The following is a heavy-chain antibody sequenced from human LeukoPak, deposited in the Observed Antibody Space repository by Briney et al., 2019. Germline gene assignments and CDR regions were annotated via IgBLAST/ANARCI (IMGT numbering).Heavy chain of an antibody. J-gene: IGHJ4*02. D-gene: IGHD2-15*01. CDR1: GFTSSSFA. CDR2: ISGSGGST. V-gene: IGHV3-23*01. Sequence: GGSLRLSCAASGFTSSSFAMNWVRQAPGKGLEWVSAISGSGGSTYYADSVKGRFTISRDNSKNTLYLQMNSLRAEDTAVYYCAKGYCSGGRCYGCDYWGQGTLVTVSS. CDR3: AKGYCSGGRCYGCDY.